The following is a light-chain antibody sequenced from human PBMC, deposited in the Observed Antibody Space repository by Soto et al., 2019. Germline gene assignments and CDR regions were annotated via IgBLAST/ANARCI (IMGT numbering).Light chain of an antibody. CDR3: QQSYSTPRT. CDR1: QSISSY. V-gene: IGKV1-39*01. CDR2: AAS. J-gene: IGKJ1*01. Sequence: SQMPQSPSALSASVADGVTITCRASQSISSYLTWYQQKPGKAPKLLIYAASSLQSGVPSRFSGSGSGTDFTLTISSLQPEDFATYYCQQSYSTPRTFGQGTKVDIK.